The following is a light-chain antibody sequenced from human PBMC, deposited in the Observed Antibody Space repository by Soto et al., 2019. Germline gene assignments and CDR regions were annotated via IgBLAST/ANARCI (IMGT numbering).Light chain of an antibody. CDR2: KVS. CDR1: QSLVFSDGNTY. J-gene: IGKJ4*01. CDR3: MQGTHWPLT. V-gene: IGKV2-30*01. Sequence: DVVMTQSPLSLPVALGQPASISCRSSQSLVFSDGNTYLNWIQQRPGQSPRLLIYKVSNRDSGAPDRSRGSASGNDVTLKISRVEAQNVGIYYCMQGTHWPLTLRGGTKVEIK.